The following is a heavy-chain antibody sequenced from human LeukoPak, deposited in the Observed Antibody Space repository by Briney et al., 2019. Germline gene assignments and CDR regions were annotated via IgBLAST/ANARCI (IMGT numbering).Heavy chain of an antibody. CDR3: AREDRVDNSPGTFDI. CDR2: INSDGSST. D-gene: IGHD1-1*01. Sequence: PGGSLGLSCAASGFTFSSYYMHWVRQAPGKGPVWVSRINSDGSSTNYADSVKGRFTISRDNAKNTLYLQMNSLRAEDTAVFYCAREDRVDNSPGTFDIWGQGTMVIVSS. J-gene: IGHJ3*02. CDR1: GFTFSSYY. V-gene: IGHV3-74*01.